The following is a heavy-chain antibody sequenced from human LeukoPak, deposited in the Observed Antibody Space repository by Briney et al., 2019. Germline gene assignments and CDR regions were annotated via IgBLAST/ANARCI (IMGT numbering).Heavy chain of an antibody. V-gene: IGHV3-21*01. J-gene: IGHJ6*03. CDR2: ISSSSSYI. D-gene: IGHD2-2*01. Sequence: PGGSLRLSCAASGFTFSSYSMNWVREAPGKGLEWVSSISSSSSYIYYADSVKGRFTISRDISKNTLYLQMNSLRAEDTAVYYCARDASQYGSYDYYMDVWGKGTTVTISS. CDR3: ARDASQYGSYDYYMDV. CDR1: GFTFSSYS.